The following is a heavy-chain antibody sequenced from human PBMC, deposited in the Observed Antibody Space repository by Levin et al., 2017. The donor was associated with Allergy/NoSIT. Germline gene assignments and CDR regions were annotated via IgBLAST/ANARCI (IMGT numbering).Heavy chain of an antibody. CDR3: ARGHYGMDV. Sequence: GESLKISCAASGFTFSSSWMTWVRQAPGKGLEWVANINQDGSEKYYVDSVKGRFTISRDNAKNSLYLQMNSLRAEDTAVYYCARGHYGMDVWGQGTTVTVSS. V-gene: IGHV3-7*04. CDR2: INQDGSEK. CDR1: GFTFSSSW. J-gene: IGHJ6*02.